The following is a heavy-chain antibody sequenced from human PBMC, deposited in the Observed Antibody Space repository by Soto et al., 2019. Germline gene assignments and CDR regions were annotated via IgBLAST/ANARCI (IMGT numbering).Heavy chain of an antibody. V-gene: IGHV4-59*08. CDR1: GGSISSYY. CDR3: ARLGLPYYFDY. J-gene: IGHJ4*02. Sequence: ASETLSLTCTVSGGSISSYYWSWIRQPPGKGLEWIGYIYYSGSTNYNPSLKSRVTISVDTSKNQFSLKLSSVTAADTAVYYCARLGLPYYFDYWGQGTLVTVSS. CDR2: IYYSGST.